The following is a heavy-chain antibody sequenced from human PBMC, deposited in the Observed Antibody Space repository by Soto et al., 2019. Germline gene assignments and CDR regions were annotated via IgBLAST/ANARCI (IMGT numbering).Heavy chain of an antibody. CDR1: GFAFSNYW. V-gene: IGHV3-74*01. Sequence: ELQLVQSGGGLVQPGGSLRLSCAASGFAFSNYWMHWVRQAPGKGLVWVSRINGDGSSTSYADSVRGRFTISRDNAENALYLQMNCLRPEDTAVYYCARFRVDGDSVPWGQGTLVTVSS. D-gene: IGHD4-17*01. CDR3: ARFRVDGDSVP. CDR2: INGDGSST. J-gene: IGHJ5*02.